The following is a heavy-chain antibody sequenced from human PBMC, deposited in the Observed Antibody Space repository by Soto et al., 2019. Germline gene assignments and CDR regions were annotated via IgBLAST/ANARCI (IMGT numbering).Heavy chain of an antibody. CDR3: ARDRGPVDYPWGTYRSRGYFEK. V-gene: IGHV4-59*01. CDR1: GFSITSFY. Sequence: TVSGFSITSFYWSWLRQSPEKGLEWIGHIYYSGRTTYNPSLRSRVTISLDMSNSHVSLKMISVTAADTAVYYCARDRGPVDYPWGTYRSRGYFEKCARGTLVTVS. CDR2: IYYSGRT. J-gene: IGHJ4*02. D-gene: IGHD3-16*02.